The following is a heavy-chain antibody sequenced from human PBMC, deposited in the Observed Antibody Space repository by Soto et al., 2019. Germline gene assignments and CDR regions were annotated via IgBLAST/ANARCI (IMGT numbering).Heavy chain of an antibody. CDR2: ISYDGSNK. CDR1: GFTFSSYG. D-gene: IGHD3-9*01. Sequence: PGGSLRLSCAASGFTFSSYGMHWVRQAPGKGLEWVAVISYDGSNKYYADSVKGRFTISRDNSKNTLYLQMNSLRAEDTAVYYCAKDGKIIYYDILTGSPWNWGQGTLVTVSS. V-gene: IGHV3-30*18. CDR3: AKDGKIIYYDILTGSPWN. J-gene: IGHJ4*02.